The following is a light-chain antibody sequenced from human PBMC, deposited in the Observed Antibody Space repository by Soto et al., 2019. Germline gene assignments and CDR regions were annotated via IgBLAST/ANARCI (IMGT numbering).Light chain of an antibody. CDR1: QSISMW. CDR2: KAS. CDR3: QHYNSYSYT. Sequence: DIQMTQSPSTLSASVGDRVTVTCRASQSISMWLAWYQQKPGKAPKLLIYKASSLESGVPSRFSGSGSGTEFTLTISSLQPDDFATYFCQHYNSYSYTFGQGTKLEIK. J-gene: IGKJ2*01. V-gene: IGKV1-5*03.